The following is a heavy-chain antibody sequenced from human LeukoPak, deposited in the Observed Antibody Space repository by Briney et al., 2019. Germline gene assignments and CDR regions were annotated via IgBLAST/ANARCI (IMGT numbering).Heavy chain of an antibody. V-gene: IGHV3-7*01. Sequence: GGSLRLSCAASGFTFSRYWMSWVRQAPGKGLEWVANVEQDGSEKYYVDSVKGRFPISRDNAKNSLYLQMNSLGADDTAVYYCARDNSGSYDFWGQGTLVTVSS. CDR1: GFTFSRYW. J-gene: IGHJ4*02. CDR2: VEQDGSEK. CDR3: ARDNSGSYDF. D-gene: IGHD3-10*01.